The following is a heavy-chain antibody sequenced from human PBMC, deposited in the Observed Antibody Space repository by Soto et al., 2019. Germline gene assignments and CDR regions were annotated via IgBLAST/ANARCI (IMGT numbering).Heavy chain of an antibody. CDR2: MNPNSGNT. Sequence: ASVKVSCKASGYTFTSYDINWVRQATGQGLEWMGWMNPNSGNTGYAQKFQGRVTMTRNTSISTAYMELSSLRSEDTAVYYCARAHLWFGELNYYGMDVWGQGTTVTVSS. CDR1: GYTFTSYD. V-gene: IGHV1-8*01. CDR3: ARAHLWFGELNYYGMDV. J-gene: IGHJ6*02. D-gene: IGHD3-10*01.